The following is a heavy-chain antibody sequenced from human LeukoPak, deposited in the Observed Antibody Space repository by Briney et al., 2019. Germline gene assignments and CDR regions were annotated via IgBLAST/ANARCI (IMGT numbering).Heavy chain of an antibody. CDR3: SRGSIENGSGWYIDY. CDR2: ARNRAYGGAT. J-gene: IGHJ4*02. D-gene: IGHD6-19*01. Sequence: GGSLRPSCTTSGFTFGDYAVAWVRQAPGKGLEWVGFARNRAYGGATEYAASAKGRFTISRDDSRNIAYLQMSGLQTDDTAVYYCSRGSIENGSGWYIDYWGQGTLVTVSS. CDR1: GFTFGDYA. V-gene: IGHV3-49*04.